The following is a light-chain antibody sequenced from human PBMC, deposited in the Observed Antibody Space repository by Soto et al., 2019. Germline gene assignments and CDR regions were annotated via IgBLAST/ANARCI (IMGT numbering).Light chain of an antibody. Sequence: DIQMTPSPSSLSASVGDRVTITCQASQDISKYLNWYQQKPGKAPKLLIFDASNLETGVPSRFSGGGSGTDFTFTISSLQPEDIATYYCQQSDTLPLTFGGGTKVEI. V-gene: IGKV1-33*01. CDR1: QDISKY. CDR3: QQSDTLPLT. CDR2: DAS. J-gene: IGKJ4*01.